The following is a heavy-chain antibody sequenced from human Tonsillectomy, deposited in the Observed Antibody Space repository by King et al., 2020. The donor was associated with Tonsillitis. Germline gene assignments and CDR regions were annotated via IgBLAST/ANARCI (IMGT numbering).Heavy chain of an antibody. Sequence: EVQLVEAGGGLVQPGRSLRLSCAASGFTFEDYVMHWVRQAPGKGLEWVSGISWNSGSIGYADSVKGRFTISRDNAKNSLYLRMNSLRAEDTALYYCAKGHRFGYFPGGDYYHYAMDVWGQGTMVTVSS. CDR1: GFTFEDYV. V-gene: IGHV3-9*01. J-gene: IGHJ6*02. CDR2: ISWNSGSI. CDR3: AKGHRFGYFPGGDYYHYAMDV. D-gene: IGHD3-10*01.